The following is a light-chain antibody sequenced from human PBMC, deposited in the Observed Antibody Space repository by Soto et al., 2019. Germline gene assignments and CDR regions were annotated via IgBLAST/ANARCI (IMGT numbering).Light chain of an antibody. Sequence: QSVVARPGTLCDPRGRSVTISCTRTSTEGGGYKYVSWYQHHSGKAPKLMIYDVSNRPSGVSNRFSGSKSGNTASLTISGLQPEDEADYYCSSYTTSNTRQIVFGTGTKVTVL. CDR3: SSYTTSNTRQIV. V-gene: IGLV2-14*03. CDR2: DVS. J-gene: IGLJ1*01. CDR1: STEGGGYKY.